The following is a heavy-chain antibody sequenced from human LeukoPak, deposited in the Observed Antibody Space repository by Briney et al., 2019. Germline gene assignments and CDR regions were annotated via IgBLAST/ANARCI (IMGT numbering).Heavy chain of an antibody. D-gene: IGHD1-26*01. CDR1: GFTFSSYG. J-gene: IGHJ4*02. V-gene: IGHV3-33*06. CDR2: IWYDGSNT. CDR3: AKDPAGRWSGSYVDY. Sequence: PGGSPRLSCAASGFTFSSYGMHWVRQAPGKGLEWVAVIWYDGSNTYYADSVKGRFTISRDNSKNTLYLQMNSLRAEDTAVYYCAKDPAGRWSGSYVDYWGQGTRVTVSS.